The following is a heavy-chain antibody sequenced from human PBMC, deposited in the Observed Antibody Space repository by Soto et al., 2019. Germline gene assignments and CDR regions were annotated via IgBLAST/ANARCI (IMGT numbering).Heavy chain of an antibody. D-gene: IGHD3-10*01. CDR1: GNTFTSYD. CDR3: ARGRASGSYYLLDY. J-gene: IGHJ4*02. Sequence: ASVKVSCKASGNTFTSYDINWVRQATGHGLEWMGWINPNSGNIGYAQKFRGRVTMTRDTAIRTAYMEVSRLRSDDTAVYYCARGRASGSYYLLDYWAQGTLVTVSS. CDR2: INPNSGNI. V-gene: IGHV1-8*01.